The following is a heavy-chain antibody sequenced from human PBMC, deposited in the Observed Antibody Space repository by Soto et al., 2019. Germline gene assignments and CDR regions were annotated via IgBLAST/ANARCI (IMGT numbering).Heavy chain of an antibody. Sequence: ETLSLTCAVYGGSLSGYYWSWIRQPPGKGLEWIGEINHSGSTNYNPSLKSRVTISVDTSKNQFSLKLSSVTAADTAVYYCARGRSIAAAGSLDFDYWGQGTLVTVSS. V-gene: IGHV4-34*01. CDR1: GGSLSGYY. J-gene: IGHJ4*02. D-gene: IGHD6-13*01. CDR3: ARGRSIAAAGSLDFDY. CDR2: INHSGST.